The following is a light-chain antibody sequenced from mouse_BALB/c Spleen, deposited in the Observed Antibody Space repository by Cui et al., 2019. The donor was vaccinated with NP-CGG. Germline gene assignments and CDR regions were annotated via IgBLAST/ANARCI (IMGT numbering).Light chain of an antibody. J-gene: IGLJ1*01. V-gene: IGLV1*01. CDR2: GTN. CDR3: ALWYSNHWV. CDR1: TGAVTTSNY. Sequence: QAVVTQESALTTSPGETVTLTCRSNTGAVTTSNYANWVQEKPDHLFTGLIGGTNNRAPGVPARFSGSLIGDKAALIITGAQTEDEAMYFCALWYSNHWVFGGGTKLTVL.